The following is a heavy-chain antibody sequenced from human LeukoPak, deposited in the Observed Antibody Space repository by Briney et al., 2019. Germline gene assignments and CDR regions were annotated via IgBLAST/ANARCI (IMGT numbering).Heavy chain of an antibody. D-gene: IGHD6-13*01. V-gene: IGHV4-59*01. CDR1: GGSISNDY. CDR2: IYYSGST. CDR3: ARVYYSNSYDYWYFDL. J-gene: IGHJ2*01. Sequence: PSETLSLTCTVSGGSISNDYWSWIRQPPGKRLEWIGYIYYSGSTNYNPSLKSRVTISVDTSKNQFSLKLSSVTAADTAVYYCARVYYSNSYDYWYFDLWGRGTLVTVSS.